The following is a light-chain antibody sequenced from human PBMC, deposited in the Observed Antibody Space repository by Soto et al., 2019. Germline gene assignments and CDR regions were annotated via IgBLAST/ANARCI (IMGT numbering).Light chain of an antibody. CDR3: AAWDDSLNAVV. Sequence: QSVLTQPPSASGTPGQRVTISCSGSSSNIGRNTVNWYQQLPGTAPKLLIYSNNQRPSGGPDRFSRSKSGTSASLAISGLQSEDEADYYCAAWDDSLNAVVFGGGTKLTVL. J-gene: IGLJ2*01. CDR1: SSNIGRNT. CDR2: SNN. V-gene: IGLV1-44*01.